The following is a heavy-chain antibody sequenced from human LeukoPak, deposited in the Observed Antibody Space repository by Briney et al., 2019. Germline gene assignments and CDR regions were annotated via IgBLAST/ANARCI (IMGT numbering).Heavy chain of an antibody. CDR2: IHHSGST. CDR3: ARHGGYFYGPSFDY. D-gene: IGHD5-18*01. Sequence: SETRSLTCTVSGGSISSRTSYWGWSRQPPGKGLEWIVSIHHSGSTNNNPSLKSRVTISVDTSNYHFSLILSSVTAADTAIYYCARHGGYFYGPSFDYWGQGTLVTVSS. J-gene: IGHJ4*02. V-gene: IGHV4-39*01. CDR1: GGSISSRTSY.